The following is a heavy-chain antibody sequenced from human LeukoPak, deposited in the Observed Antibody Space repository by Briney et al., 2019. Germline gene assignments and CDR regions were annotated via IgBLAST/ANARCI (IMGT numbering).Heavy chain of an antibody. CDR2: ISGSGGTT. V-gene: IGHV3-23*01. CDR3: TKVRWNDYDWRHDAFDI. D-gene: IGHD4-17*01. CDR1: GFTFSSYA. J-gene: IGHJ3*02. Sequence: GGSLRLSCVASGFTFSSYAMNWVRQAPGKGLEWVSGISGSGGTTHYADSVKGRFTISRDNSKNTLYLQMNSLRAEDTAVYYCTKVRWNDYDWRHDAFDIWGQGTMVTVSS.